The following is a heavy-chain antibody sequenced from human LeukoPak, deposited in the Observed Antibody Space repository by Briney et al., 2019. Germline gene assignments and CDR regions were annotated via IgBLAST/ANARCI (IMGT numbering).Heavy chain of an antibody. CDR2: ISSSSSYI. Sequence: PGGSLRLSCAASGFTFSSYGMSWVRQAPGKGLEWVSSISSSSSYIYYADSVKGRFTISRDNAKNSLYLQMNSLRAEDTAVYYCARDARYFDWLLGYWGQGTLVTVSS. V-gene: IGHV3-21*01. CDR3: ARDARYFDWLLGY. D-gene: IGHD3-9*01. CDR1: GFTFSSYG. J-gene: IGHJ4*02.